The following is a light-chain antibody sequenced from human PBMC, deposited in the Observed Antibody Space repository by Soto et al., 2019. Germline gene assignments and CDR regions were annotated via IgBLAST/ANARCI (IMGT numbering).Light chain of an antibody. Sequence: QSALTQPASVSGSPGQSITISCTGTSSDIGDYNSVSWYQQHPGKAPKLIIYEVSHRPSGVSNRFSGSKSGNTASLTISGLQADDEADYYCNAFTTSPTPYVFGTGTKLTVL. CDR3: NAFTTSPTPYV. CDR2: EVS. J-gene: IGLJ1*01. CDR1: SSDIGDYNS. V-gene: IGLV2-14*03.